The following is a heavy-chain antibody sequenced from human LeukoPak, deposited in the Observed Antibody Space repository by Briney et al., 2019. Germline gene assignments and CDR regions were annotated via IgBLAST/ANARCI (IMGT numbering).Heavy chain of an antibody. D-gene: IGHD2/OR15-2a*01. CDR2: MNPNSDNT. Sequence: GASVKVSCKASGYTFTSYDINWVRQATGQGLEWMGWMNPNSDNTGYAQKFQGRVTMTRNTSISTAYMELSSLRSEDTAVYYCARGKDCNDAGCHNWFDPWGQGTLVTVSS. J-gene: IGHJ5*02. CDR3: ARGKDCNDAGCHNWFDP. CDR1: GYTFTSYD. V-gene: IGHV1-8*01.